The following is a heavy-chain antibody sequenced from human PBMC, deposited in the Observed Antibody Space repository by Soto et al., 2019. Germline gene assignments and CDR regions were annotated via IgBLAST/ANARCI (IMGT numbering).Heavy chain of an antibody. CDR2: MNPNSGNT. Sequence: GASVKVSCKASGYTFTSYDINWVRQATGQGLEWMGWMNPNSGNTGYAQKFQGRVTMTRNTSISTAYMELSSLRSEDTAVYYCARAGYYDFWSGSSYYYGMGVWGQGTTVTVCS. V-gene: IGHV1-8*01. CDR3: ARAGYYDFWSGSSYYYGMGV. CDR1: GYTFTSYD. J-gene: IGHJ6*02. D-gene: IGHD3-3*01.